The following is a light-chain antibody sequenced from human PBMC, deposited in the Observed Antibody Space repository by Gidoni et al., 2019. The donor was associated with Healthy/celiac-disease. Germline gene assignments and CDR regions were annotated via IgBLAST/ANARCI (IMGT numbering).Light chain of an antibody. J-gene: IGKJ4*01. Sequence: EIVMTQSPATLSVSPGERATLSCRASQSVNSNLAWYQQKPGQAPRLLIYGASTRATVIPARFSGSGSGTQFTHTISSLQSEDFAVYCCQQYNHSPPLTFGGGTKVEIK. V-gene: IGKV3-15*01. CDR2: GAS. CDR3: QQYNHSPPLT. CDR1: QSVNSN.